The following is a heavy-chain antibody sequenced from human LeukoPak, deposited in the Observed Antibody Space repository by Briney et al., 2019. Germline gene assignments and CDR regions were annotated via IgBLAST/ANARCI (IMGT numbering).Heavy chain of an antibody. Sequence: SQTLSLTCPISGDSVSSNGASWNWIRQSPSRGLEWLGRTYYRSQQWHSDYAPSVKGRITLNPDTSKNQFSLQLNSMTPEDTAVYYCGRETDFGVVTNWGQGTLVSVSS. CDR1: GDSVSSNGAS. V-gene: IGHV6-1*01. J-gene: IGHJ4*02. CDR3: GRETDFGVVTN. CDR2: TYYRSQQWHS. D-gene: IGHD3-3*01.